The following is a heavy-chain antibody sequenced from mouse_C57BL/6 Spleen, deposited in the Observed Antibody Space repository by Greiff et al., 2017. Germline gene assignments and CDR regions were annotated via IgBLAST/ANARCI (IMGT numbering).Heavy chain of an antibody. Sequence: QVQLKESGAELVKPGASVKISCKASGYAFSSYWMNWVKQRPGKGLEWIGQIYPGDGDTNYNGKFKGKATLTADKSSSTAYMQLSSLTSEDSAVYFCAREGYYYGSSNFDVWGTGTTVTVSS. CDR3: AREGYYYGSSNFDV. CDR2: IYPGDGDT. J-gene: IGHJ1*03. CDR1: GYAFSSYW. D-gene: IGHD1-1*01. V-gene: IGHV1-80*01.